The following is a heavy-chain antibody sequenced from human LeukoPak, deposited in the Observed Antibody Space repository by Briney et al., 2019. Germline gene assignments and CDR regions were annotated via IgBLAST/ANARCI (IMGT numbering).Heavy chain of an antibody. Sequence: AGGSLRLSCVASGFTFSSNAVSWVRQAPGKGLEWVSYISSGSTTILYADSVKGRFTISRDNAKNSLYLQMNSLRDEDAAVYYCARVICSGGSCYHFDYWGQGALVTVSS. CDR1: GFTFSSNA. D-gene: IGHD2-15*01. J-gene: IGHJ4*02. V-gene: IGHV3-48*02. CDR3: ARVICSGGSCYHFDY. CDR2: ISSGSTTI.